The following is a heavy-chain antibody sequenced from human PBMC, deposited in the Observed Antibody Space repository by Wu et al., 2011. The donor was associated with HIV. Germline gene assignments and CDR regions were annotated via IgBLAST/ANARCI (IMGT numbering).Heavy chain of an antibody. CDR3: AREEDGDFYYGSGSYMS. CDR1: VTPLPAMV. Sequence: GTEVKKPGAVSEGTPARLLVTPLPAMVSAGCDRPLGKGVEWMGWISAYNGNTNYAQKFQGRVTMTTNTSTSTAYLELRSLRSDDTAVYYCAREEDGDFYYGSGSYMSWGQGTLVTVSS. CDR2: ISAYNGNT. J-gene: IGHJ5*02. D-gene: IGHD3-10*01. V-gene: IGHV1-18*01.